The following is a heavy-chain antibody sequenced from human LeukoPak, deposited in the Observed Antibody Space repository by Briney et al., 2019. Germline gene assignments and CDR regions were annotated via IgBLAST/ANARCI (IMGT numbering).Heavy chain of an antibody. CDR3: AKVGITYYYDSSGYYWDY. Sequence: SGGSLRLSCAASGFTFSSYAMSWVRQAPGKGLEWVSAISGSGGSTYYADSVKGRFTISRDNSKNTLYLQMNSLRAEDTAVYYCAKVGITYYYDSSGYYWDYWDQGTLVTVSS. D-gene: IGHD3-22*01. CDR2: ISGSGGST. V-gene: IGHV3-23*01. CDR1: GFTFSSYA. J-gene: IGHJ4*02.